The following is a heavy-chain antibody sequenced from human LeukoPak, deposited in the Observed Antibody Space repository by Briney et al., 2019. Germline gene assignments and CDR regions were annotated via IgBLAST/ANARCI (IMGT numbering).Heavy chain of an antibody. Sequence: GGSLRLSCAASGFALNTYWMSWVRQAPGKGREGVANIGQDLTEKHHVDSVRARFTISRDSAKNSVFLQMNSLRAEDTAVYYCARDRDGKDYWGQGTLVTVSS. J-gene: IGHJ4*02. CDR3: ARDRDGKDY. CDR2: IGQDLTEK. CDR1: GFALNTYW. V-gene: IGHV3-7*03. D-gene: IGHD1-1*01.